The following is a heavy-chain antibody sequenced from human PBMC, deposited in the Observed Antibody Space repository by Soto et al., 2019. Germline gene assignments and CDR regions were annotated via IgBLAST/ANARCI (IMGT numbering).Heavy chain of an antibody. CDR3: AITGNEYSSSRGYYGMDV. Sequence: ASVKVSCKASGGTLNTFIYYPVNWVRQAPGQGLEWMGGIVPNIGTANYAQKFQGRVTITADESTSTAYMELSSLRSEDTAVYYCAITGNEYSSSRGYYGMDVWGQGTTVTVSS. CDR1: GGTLNTFIYYP. D-gene: IGHD6-6*01. V-gene: IGHV1-69*13. CDR2: IVPNIGTA. J-gene: IGHJ6*02.